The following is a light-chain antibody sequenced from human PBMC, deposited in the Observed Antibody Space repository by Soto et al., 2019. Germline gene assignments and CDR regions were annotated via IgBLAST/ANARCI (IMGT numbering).Light chain of an antibody. CDR3: QRYNNWPLT. J-gene: IGKJ4*01. V-gene: IGKV3-11*01. CDR1: QSVSSY. Sequence: ENELTKSPSALSCSPGERATLSCRASQSVSSYLAWYQQKPGQAPRLLIYDASNRATGIPARFSGSRSGTEFTLTINSLQSEDFAVYYCQRYNNWPLTFAGGTKVDIK. CDR2: DAS.